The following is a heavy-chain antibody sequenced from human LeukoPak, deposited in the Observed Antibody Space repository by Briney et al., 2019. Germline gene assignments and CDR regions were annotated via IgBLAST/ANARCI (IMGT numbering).Heavy chain of an antibody. CDR3: ARGTYNTSPPDL. CDR2: IYYSGSP. CDR1: GVSISRNY. D-gene: IGHD1-14*01. Sequence: SETPSLTCIVSGVSISRNYWSWIRQPPGKGLEWIGYIYYSGSPNYTPSLKSRVTISVDTSKNQFSLKLSSVTAADTAVYYCARGTYNTSPPDLWGQGTMVTVSS. V-gene: IGHV4-59*01. J-gene: IGHJ3*01.